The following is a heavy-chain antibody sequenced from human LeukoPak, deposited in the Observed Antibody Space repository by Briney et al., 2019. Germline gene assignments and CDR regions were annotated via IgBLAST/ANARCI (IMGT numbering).Heavy chain of an antibody. Sequence: GASVKVSCKASGYTFTSYGISWVRQAPGQGLEWMGWISAYNGNTNYAQKLQGRVTMTTDTSTSTAYMELRSLSADDKAVYYCARDRVDTAMGAPGYWGQGTLVTVSS. D-gene: IGHD5-18*01. J-gene: IGHJ4*02. CDR3: ARDRVDTAMGAPGY. CDR2: ISAYNGNT. CDR1: GYTFTSYG. V-gene: IGHV1-18*01.